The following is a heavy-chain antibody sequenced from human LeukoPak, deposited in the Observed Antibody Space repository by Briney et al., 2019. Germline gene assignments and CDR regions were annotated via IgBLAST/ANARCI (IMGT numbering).Heavy chain of an antibody. CDR2: INPSGYT. CDR1: AYTFTNYY. Sequence: GASVRVSCNASAYTFTNYYMHWVRQAPGQGLEWMGIINPSGYTTYLQKFQGRVTLTRDTSTSTVYMELSSLRSEDTAVYYCARGSGYCSGGSCYSGFDYWGQGTLVTVSS. CDR3: ARGSGYCSGGSCYSGFDY. V-gene: IGHV1-46*01. D-gene: IGHD2-15*01. J-gene: IGHJ4*02.